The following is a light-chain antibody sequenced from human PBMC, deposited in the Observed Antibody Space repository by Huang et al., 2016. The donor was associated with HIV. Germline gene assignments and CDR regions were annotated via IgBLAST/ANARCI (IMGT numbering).Light chain of an antibody. CDR1: QGISSY. J-gene: IGKJ1*01. V-gene: IGKV1-9*01. CDR3: QQFNSYPRT. Sequence: IQLTQSPSSLSASVGDRVTITCRASQGISSYLAWYQQKPGKAPNFLIYSASTLQSGVPSRFRGSGSGTDFTLTISSRQPEDCATYYCQQFNSYPRTFGQGTKVEIK. CDR2: SAS.